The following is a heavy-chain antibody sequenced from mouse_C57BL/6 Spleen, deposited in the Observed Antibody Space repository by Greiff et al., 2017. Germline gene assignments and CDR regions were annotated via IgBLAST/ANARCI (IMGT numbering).Heavy chain of an antibody. CDR2: IDPETGGT. CDR3: TREGINWAFAS. D-gene: IGHD4-1*02. CDR1: GYTFTDYE. V-gene: IGHV1-15*01. Sequence: QVQLQQSGAELVRPGASVTLSCKASGYTFTDYEMHWVKQTPVHGLEWIGAIDPETGGTAYNQKFKGKAILTADKSSSTAYMELRSLTSEDSAVYYCTREGINWAFASWGQGTLVTVSA. J-gene: IGHJ3*01.